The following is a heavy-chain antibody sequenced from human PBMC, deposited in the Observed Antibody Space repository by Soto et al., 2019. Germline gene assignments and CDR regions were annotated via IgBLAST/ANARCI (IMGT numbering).Heavy chain of an antibody. J-gene: IGHJ4*02. V-gene: IGHV1-3*01. CDR3: ARDLTSPLAVAGGVFDY. Sequence: ASVKVSCKASGYTFTSYAMHWVRQAPGQRLEWMGWINAGNGNTKYSQKFQGRVTITRDTSASTAYMELSSLRSEDTAVYYCARDLTSPLAVAGGVFDYWGQGTLVTVSS. CDR2: INAGNGNT. D-gene: IGHD6-19*01. CDR1: GYTFTSYA.